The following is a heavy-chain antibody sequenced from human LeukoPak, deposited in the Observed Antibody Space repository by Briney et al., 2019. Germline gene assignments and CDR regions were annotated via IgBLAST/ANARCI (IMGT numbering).Heavy chain of an antibody. Sequence: GGSLRLSCAASGFPFSDYAMTWVRQAPGKGLEWVAAISPSASHRYYADFVGGRFTISRDNSKNTLDLQMSSLRAEDTAVYYCVKDRFGSFDPWGQGTLDTVSS. D-gene: IGHD5-18*01. V-gene: IGHV3-23*01. CDR2: ISPSASHR. J-gene: IGHJ5*02. CDR1: GFPFSDYA. CDR3: VKDRFGSFDP.